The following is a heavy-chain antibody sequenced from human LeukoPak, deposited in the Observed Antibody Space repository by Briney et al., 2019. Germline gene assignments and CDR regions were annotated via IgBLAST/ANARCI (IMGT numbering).Heavy chain of an antibody. Sequence: ASVKVSCKVSGYTLTELSMHWVRQAPGKGLEWMGGFDPEDGETIYAQKFQGRVTMTEDTSTDTAYMELSSLRSEDTAVYYCARGPGSRGIFDYWGQGTLVTVSS. D-gene: IGHD3-10*01. V-gene: IGHV1-24*01. CDR1: GYTLTELS. CDR2: FDPEDGET. CDR3: ARGPGSRGIFDY. J-gene: IGHJ4*02.